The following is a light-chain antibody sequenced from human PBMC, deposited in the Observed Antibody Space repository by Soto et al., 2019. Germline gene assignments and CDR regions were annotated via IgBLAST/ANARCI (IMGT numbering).Light chain of an antibody. V-gene: IGLV2-14*02. Sequence: QSALTQPASVSGSLGQSITITCTGTSHDIGSYTLVSWYQHHPGRAPKLIIYEATKRPSGISDRFSGSKSGNTASLTISGLQPEDEADYYCSSYTSSSTHNYVFGTGTKLTVL. CDR2: EAT. CDR1: SHDIGSYTL. CDR3: SSYTSSSTHNYV. J-gene: IGLJ1*01.